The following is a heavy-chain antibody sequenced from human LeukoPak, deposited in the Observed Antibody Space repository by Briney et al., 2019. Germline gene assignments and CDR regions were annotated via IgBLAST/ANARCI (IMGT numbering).Heavy chain of an antibody. CDR1: GFTLSSYN. CDR3: VRDHNYYFGY. Sequence: GGSLRLSCAASGFTLSSYNMNWVRQAPGKGLEWISYIITIIDIITYADSVKGRFTISRDNAKNSLYLQMDSLRDEDTAVYYCVRDHNYYFGYWGQGILVTVSA. CDR2: IITIIDII. J-gene: IGHJ4*02. V-gene: IGHV3-48*02.